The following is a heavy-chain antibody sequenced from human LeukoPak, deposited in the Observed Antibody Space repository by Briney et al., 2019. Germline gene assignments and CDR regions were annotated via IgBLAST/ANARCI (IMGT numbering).Heavy chain of an antibody. V-gene: IGHV4-39*01. Sequence: PSETLSLTCTVSGGSISSSSYYWGWLRQPPGTGLEWVGSIYYSGSTYDNPSLKSRVTISVATSKNQFSLKLSSVTAADTAVYYCARHYYYDSTQTGAFDIWGQGTMVTVSS. D-gene: IGHD3-22*01. CDR3: ARHYYYDSTQTGAFDI. CDR2: IYYSGST. J-gene: IGHJ3*02. CDR1: GGSISSSSYY.